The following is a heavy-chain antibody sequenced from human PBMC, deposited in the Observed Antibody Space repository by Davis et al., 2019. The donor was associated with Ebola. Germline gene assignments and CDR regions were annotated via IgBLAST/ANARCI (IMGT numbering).Heavy chain of an antibody. CDR3: ARDSGWELLET. J-gene: IGHJ5*02. CDR2: ISYDGSNK. D-gene: IGHD1-26*01. CDR1: GFTFSSYA. V-gene: IGHV3-30-3*01. Sequence: PGGSLRLSCAASGFTFSSYAMHWVRQAPGKGLEWVAVISYDGSNKYYADSVKGRFTISRDNSKNTLYLQMNSLRAEDTAVYYCARDSGWELLETWGQGTLVTVSS.